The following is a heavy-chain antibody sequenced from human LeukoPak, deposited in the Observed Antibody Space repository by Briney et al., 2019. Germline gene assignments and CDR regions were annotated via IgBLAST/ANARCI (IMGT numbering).Heavy chain of an antibody. D-gene: IGHD3-9*01. CDR3: AKDGGHYDILTGYYLDY. CDR2: ISGSGGST. V-gene: IGHV3-23*01. Sequence: GGSLRLSCAASGFTFSSYGMSWVRQAPGKGLEWVSAISGSGGSTYYADSVKGRFTISGDNSKNTLYLQMNSLRAEDTAVYYCAKDGGHYDILTGYYLDYWGQGTLVTVSS. J-gene: IGHJ4*02. CDR1: GFTFSSYG.